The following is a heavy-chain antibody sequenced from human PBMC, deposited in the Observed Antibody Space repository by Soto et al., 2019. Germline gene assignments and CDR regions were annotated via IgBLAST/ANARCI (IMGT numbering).Heavy chain of an antibody. V-gene: IGHV4-31*03. Sequence: QVQLQESGPGLVKPSQTLSLTCTVSGGSISSGGYYWSWIRQHPGKGLEWIGYIYYSGSTYYNPSLKSRVTISVDTSKNQFSLKLSSVTAADTAVYYCARGGGSGLYLSSVVDYWGQGTLVTVSS. D-gene: IGHD6-19*01. CDR2: IYYSGST. J-gene: IGHJ4*02. CDR3: ARGGGSGLYLSSVVDY. CDR1: GGSISSGGYY.